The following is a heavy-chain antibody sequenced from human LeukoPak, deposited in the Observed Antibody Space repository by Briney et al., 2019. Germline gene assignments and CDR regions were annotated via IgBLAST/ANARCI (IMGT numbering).Heavy chain of an antibody. J-gene: IGHJ4*02. V-gene: IGHV5-51*01. CDR3: ARLKGYCTNGVCPDFDY. CDR1: GYSFTSYW. CDR2: IYPGDSDT. D-gene: IGHD2-8*01. Sequence: GEPLKISCKGSGYSFTSYWIGWVRQMPGKGLEWMGIIYPGDSDTRYSPSFQGQVTISADESISTAYLQWSSLKASDTAMYYCARLKGYCTNGVCPDFDYWGQGTLVTVSS.